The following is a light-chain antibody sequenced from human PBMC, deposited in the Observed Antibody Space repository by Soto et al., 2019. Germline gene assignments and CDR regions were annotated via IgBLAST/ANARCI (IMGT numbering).Light chain of an antibody. CDR3: QQRRNWPRT. V-gene: IGKV3-11*01. CDR2: DAS. Sequence: EIVFTQSPATLSLSPGERATLSCRASQSVSSYLAWYQQTHGQAPRILIYDASNRDTGIPARFSGSGSGTDCTLPISRLEPEDFPVYYCQQRRNWPRTFGQGTKVDIK. J-gene: IGKJ1*01. CDR1: QSVSSY.